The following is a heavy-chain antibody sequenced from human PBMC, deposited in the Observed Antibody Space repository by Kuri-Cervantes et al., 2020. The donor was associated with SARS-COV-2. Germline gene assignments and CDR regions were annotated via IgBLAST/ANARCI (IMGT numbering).Heavy chain of an antibody. CDR3: ASGCSSRLDAFDI. J-gene: IGHJ3*02. V-gene: IGHV3-21*01. CDR2: TSSSSSYI. D-gene: IGHD6-13*01. CDR1: GFTFSSYS. Sequence: GESLKISCAASGFTFSSYSMNWVRQAPGKGLEWVSSTSSSSSYIYYADSVKGRFTISRDNAKNSLYLQMNSLRAEDTAVYYCASGCSSRLDAFDIWGQGTMVTVSS.